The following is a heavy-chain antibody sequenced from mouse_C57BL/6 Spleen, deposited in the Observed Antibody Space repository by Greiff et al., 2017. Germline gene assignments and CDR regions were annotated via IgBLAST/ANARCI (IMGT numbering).Heavy chain of an antibody. CDR2: IRNKANGYTT. Sequence: DVKLVESGGGLVQPGGSLSLSCAASGFTFTDYYMSWVRQPPGKALEWLGFIRNKANGYTTEYSASVKGRFTISRDNSQSILYLQMNALRAEDSATYYCARFRAYSSAMDDWGQGTSVTVSS. CDR3: ARFRAYSSAMDD. CDR1: GFTFTDYY. J-gene: IGHJ4*01. V-gene: IGHV7-3*01. D-gene: IGHD3-3*01.